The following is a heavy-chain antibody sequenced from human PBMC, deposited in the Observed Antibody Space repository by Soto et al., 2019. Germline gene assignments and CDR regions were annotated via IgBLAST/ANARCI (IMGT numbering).Heavy chain of an antibody. CDR3: AKGKYNWTQRHPFDY. J-gene: IGHJ4*02. V-gene: IGHV3-30*18. Sequence: QVQLVESGGGVVQPGRSLRLSCAASGFTFSSYGMHWVRQAPGKGLEWVAVISYDGSNKYYADSVKGRFTISRDNSKNTLYLQMNSLRAEDTAVYYCAKGKYNWTQRHPFDYWGQGTLVTVSS. CDR2: ISYDGSNK. CDR1: GFTFSSYG. D-gene: IGHD1-20*01.